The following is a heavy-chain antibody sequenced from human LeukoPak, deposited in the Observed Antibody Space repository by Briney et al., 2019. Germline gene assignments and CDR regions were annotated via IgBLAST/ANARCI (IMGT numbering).Heavy chain of an antibody. CDR1: GFGFSDYY. D-gene: IGHD1-26*01. Sequence: KPGGSLRLSCVASGFGFSDYYVSWIRQAPGKGLEWVSYISSSGSHTNYADSVTGRFTISRNNAKKSLHLQMNSLRAKDTAVYYCARHPDGSLSLDYWGQGTLVTVSS. CDR3: ARHPDGSLSLDY. J-gene: IGHJ4*02. CDR2: ISSSGSHT. V-gene: IGHV3-11*03.